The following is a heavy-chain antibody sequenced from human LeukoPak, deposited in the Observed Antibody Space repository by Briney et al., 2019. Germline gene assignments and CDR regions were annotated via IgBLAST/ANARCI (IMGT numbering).Heavy chain of an antibody. D-gene: IGHD5-18*01. CDR3: ARGAGGYSYGYVY. CDR1: GFTFSSYW. Sequence: GGSLRLSCAASGFTFSSYWMHWVRQAPGKGLVWVSRINSDGSSTSYADSVKGRFTISRDNAKNTLYLQMNSLRAEDTAVYYCARGAGGYSYGYVYWGQGTLVTVSS. V-gene: IGHV3-74*01. J-gene: IGHJ4*02. CDR2: INSDGSST.